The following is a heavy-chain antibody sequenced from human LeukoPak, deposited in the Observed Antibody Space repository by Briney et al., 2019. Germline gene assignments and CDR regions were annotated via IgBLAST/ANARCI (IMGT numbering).Heavy chain of an antibody. J-gene: IGHJ3*02. CDR2: IYYSGST. V-gene: IGHV4-31*03. CDR1: GGSISSGGYY. CDR3: ARDRLYLGAFDI. Sequence: SETLSLTCTVSGGSISSGGYYWGWIRQHPGRGLEWIGYIYYSGSTYYNPSLKSRVTISVDTSKNQFPLKLSSVTAADTAVYYCARDRLYLGAFDIWGQGTMVTVSS. D-gene: IGHD2-8*01.